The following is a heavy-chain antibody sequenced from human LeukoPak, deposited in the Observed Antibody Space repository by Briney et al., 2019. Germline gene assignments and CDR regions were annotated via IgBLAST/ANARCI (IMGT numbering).Heavy chain of an antibody. V-gene: IGHV3-21*01. CDR2: ISSSSSYI. J-gene: IGHJ6*03. CDR3: ARAKRRSLKDTVTTYVYYYHYMDV. CDR1: GFTFSSYS. Sequence: PGGSLRLSCAASGFTFSSYSMNWVRQAPGKGLEWVSSISSSSSYIYYADSVKGRFTISRDNAKNSLYLQMNSLRAEDTAVYYCARAKRRSLKDTVTTYVYYYHYMDVWGKGTTVTVSS. D-gene: IGHD4-17*01.